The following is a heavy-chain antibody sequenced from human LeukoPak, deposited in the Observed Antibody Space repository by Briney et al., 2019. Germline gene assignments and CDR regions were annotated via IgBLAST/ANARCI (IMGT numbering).Heavy chain of an antibody. Sequence: SGPALVKPTQTLTLTCTFSGFSLSTSGMCVSWIRQPPGKAPEWLALIDWDDDKYYSTSLKTRLTISKDTSKNQVVLTMTNMDPVDTATYYCARSTMVRGVPFYYYGMDVWGKGTTVTVSS. D-gene: IGHD3-10*01. V-gene: IGHV2-70*01. J-gene: IGHJ6*04. CDR1: GFSLSTSGMC. CDR3: ARSTMVRGVPFYYYGMDV. CDR2: IDWDDDK.